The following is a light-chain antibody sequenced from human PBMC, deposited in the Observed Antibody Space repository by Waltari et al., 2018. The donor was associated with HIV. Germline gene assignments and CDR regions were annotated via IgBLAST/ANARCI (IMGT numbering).Light chain of an antibody. CDR1: SSDVGTYSL. Sequence: QSALTQPASVSGSPGQSITIPCTGTSSDVGTYSLVSWYQHHPGKAPNLMIYEGNKRPSGVSNRFSGSKSGNTASLTISGLQAEDEADYYCSSYTSFSTVLFGRGTKLTVL. V-gene: IGLV2-23*01. CDR3: SSYTSFSTVL. J-gene: IGLJ2*01. CDR2: EGN.